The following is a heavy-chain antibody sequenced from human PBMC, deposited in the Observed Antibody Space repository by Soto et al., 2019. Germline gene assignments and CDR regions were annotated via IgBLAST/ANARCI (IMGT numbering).Heavy chain of an antibody. CDR2: IYYRGSA. CDR3: ARATTVTPVYFDY. D-gene: IGHD4-17*01. V-gene: IGHV4-61*01. CDR1: GGSVSSGSHY. J-gene: IGHJ4*02. Sequence: SETLSLTCTVSGGSVSSGSHYWNWIRQPPGKGLEWIGYIYYRGSANYNPPLKSRVAISVDTSKDEFTLKLSSVTAADTAMYYCARATTVTPVYFDYWGQGILVTVSS.